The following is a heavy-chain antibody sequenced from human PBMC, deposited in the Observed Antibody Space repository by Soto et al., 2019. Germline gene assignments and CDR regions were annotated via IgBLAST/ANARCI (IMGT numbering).Heavy chain of an antibody. CDR1: GFTFSSYW. Sequence: SGGSLRLSCAASGFTFSSYWMHWVRQAPGKGLVWVSRINSDGSSTSYADSVKGRFTISRDNAKNTLYLQMNSLRAEDTAVYYCARGLEYSSSWYLYYYYGMDVWGQGTTVTVSS. CDR3: ARGLEYSSSWYLYYYYGMDV. J-gene: IGHJ6*02. V-gene: IGHV3-74*01. CDR2: INSDGSST. D-gene: IGHD6-13*01.